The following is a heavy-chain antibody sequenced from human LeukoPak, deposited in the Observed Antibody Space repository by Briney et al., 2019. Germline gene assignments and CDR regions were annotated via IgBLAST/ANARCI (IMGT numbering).Heavy chain of an antibody. CDR2: IKYDGSTK. D-gene: IGHD1-26*01. Sequence: PGGSLRLSCGASGFTFTNSWMAWVRQAPGRGLEWVADIKYDGSTKHYADSLKGRFIISRDNPKNSLYLQMNGLRADDTAVYYCARDTDGSLDYWGQGILVTVAS. V-gene: IGHV3-7*01. CDR3: ARDTDGSLDY. J-gene: IGHJ4*02. CDR1: GFTFTNSW.